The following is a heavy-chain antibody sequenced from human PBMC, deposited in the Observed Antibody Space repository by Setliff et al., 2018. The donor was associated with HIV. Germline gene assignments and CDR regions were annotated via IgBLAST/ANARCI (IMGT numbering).Heavy chain of an antibody. Sequence: PGGSLRLSCAASGFTFSSYAMHWVRQAPGKGLEWVAVMSYDGNNKYYADSVKGRFTISRDNSKNTLYLEMNSLRAEDTAVYYCAKDTGDNDFWSGYRNYYGMDVWGQGTTVTVSS. CDR3: AKDTGDNDFWSGYRNYYGMDV. D-gene: IGHD3-3*01. J-gene: IGHJ6*02. CDR2: MSYDGNNK. CDR1: GFTFSSYA. V-gene: IGHV3-30*04.